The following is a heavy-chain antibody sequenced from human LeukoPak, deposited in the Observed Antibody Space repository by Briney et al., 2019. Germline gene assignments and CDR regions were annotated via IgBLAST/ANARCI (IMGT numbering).Heavy chain of an antibody. CDR3: AKDGGNYYDTEGDYLMRSYMDV. V-gene: IGHV3-15*01. J-gene: IGHJ6*03. D-gene: IGHD3-22*01. CDR1: GFTLSNAW. CDR2: IKSKTNGETR. Sequence: GGSLRLSCAASGFTLSNAWMNWVRQAPGKGLEWVGLIKSKTNGETRDYAAPVKGRFTISRDNSKNTLYLQMNSLRAEDTAVYYCAKDGGNYYDTEGDYLMRSYMDVWGKGTTVTVSS.